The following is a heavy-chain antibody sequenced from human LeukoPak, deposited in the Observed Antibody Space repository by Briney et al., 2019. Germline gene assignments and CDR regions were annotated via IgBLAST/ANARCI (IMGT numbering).Heavy chain of an antibody. J-gene: IGHJ4*02. Sequence: PSETLSLTCAVYGGSFSGYYRSWIRQPPGKGLEWIGEINHSGSTNYNPSLKSRVTISVDTSKNQFSLKLSSVTAADTAVYYCARAAITDYWGQGTLVTVSS. V-gene: IGHV4-34*01. CDR1: GGSFSGYY. CDR3: ARAAITDY. D-gene: IGHD2-21*01. CDR2: INHSGST.